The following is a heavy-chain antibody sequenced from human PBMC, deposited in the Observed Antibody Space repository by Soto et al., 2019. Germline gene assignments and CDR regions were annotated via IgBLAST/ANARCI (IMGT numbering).Heavy chain of an antibody. Sequence: SETLFVTCTVAGGSISSYYLSWIRQPTGKGLEWIGYIYYSGSTNYNPSLKSRVTISVDTSKNQFSLKLSSVTAADTAVYYCARLYCTNGVCYRNTNWFDPWGQGTLVTVSS. CDR3: ARLYCTNGVCYRNTNWFDP. V-gene: IGHV4-59*08. CDR1: GGSISSYY. J-gene: IGHJ5*02. CDR2: IYYSGST. D-gene: IGHD2-8*01.